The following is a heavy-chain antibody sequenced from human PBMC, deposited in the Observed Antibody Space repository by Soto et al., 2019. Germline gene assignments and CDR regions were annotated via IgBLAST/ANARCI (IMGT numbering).Heavy chain of an antibody. Sequence: GASVKVSCKASGYTFTRSAISWVRQAPGQGPEWMGWISSYNGDTNYAQTFQDRVTITADESTSTAYMQLSSLRSGDTAVYYCARSGGLDRDFNYWGQGSLVTVSS. CDR2: ISSYNGDT. CDR3: ARSGGLDRDFNY. CDR1: GYTFTRSA. V-gene: IGHV1-18*01. J-gene: IGHJ4*02. D-gene: IGHD2-15*01.